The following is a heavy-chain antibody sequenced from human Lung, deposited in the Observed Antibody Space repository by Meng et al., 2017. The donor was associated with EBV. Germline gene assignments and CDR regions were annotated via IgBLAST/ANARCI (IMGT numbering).Heavy chain of an antibody. D-gene: IGHD2-2*01. J-gene: IGHJ4*02. Sequence: QVQRRQWGAGLLNPSETLSLPCAVYGGSFSSSYWSWIRQPPGKGLEWIGQINYSGITNYNPSLKSRVTISVDTSKNQFSLSLNSVTAADTAVYYCARGGTSSAPFDYWGQGTLVTVSS. CDR1: GGSFSSSY. CDR2: INYSGIT. CDR3: ARGGTSSAPFDY. V-gene: IGHV4-34*01.